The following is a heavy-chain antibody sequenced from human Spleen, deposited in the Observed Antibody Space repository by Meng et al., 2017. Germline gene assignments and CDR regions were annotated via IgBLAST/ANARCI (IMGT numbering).Heavy chain of an antibody. CDR3: ARLRGYYDYGDY. CDR2: IWYDGSNK. D-gene: IGHD3-10*01. V-gene: IGHV3-33*01. Sequence: GESLKISCAASGFTFSSYGMHWVRQAPGKGLEWVAVIWYDGSNKYYADSVKGRFTISRDNSKNTLYLQMNSLRAEDTAVYYCARLRGYYDYGDYWGQGTLVTVSS. J-gene: IGHJ4*02. CDR1: GFTFSSYG.